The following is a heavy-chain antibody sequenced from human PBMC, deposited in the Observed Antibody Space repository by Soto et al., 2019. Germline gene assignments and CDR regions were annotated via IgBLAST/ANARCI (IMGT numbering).Heavy chain of an antibody. CDR3: ATDKDDYGEDGIDY. D-gene: IGHD4-17*01. J-gene: IGHJ4*02. Sequence: QVQLVQSGAEVKKPGSSVKVSCKASGGTFSSYTISWVRQAPGQGLEWMGRIISILGIANYAQKFQGRVTSTADKSTNTAYMELSRLRSEDTAVYYCATDKDDYGEDGIDYWGRRTLVTVSS. CDR2: IISILGIA. V-gene: IGHV1-69*02. CDR1: GGTFSSYT.